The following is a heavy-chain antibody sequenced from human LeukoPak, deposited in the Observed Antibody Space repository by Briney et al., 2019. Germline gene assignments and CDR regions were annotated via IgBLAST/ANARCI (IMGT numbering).Heavy chain of an antibody. CDR1: GFSLTTYA. CDR2: ISSSSSYI. V-gene: IGHV3-21*04. Sequence: PGGSLRLSCAASGFSLTTYAMGWVRQAPGKGLEWVSSISSSSSYIYYADSVKGRFTISRDNAKNSLYLQMNSLRAEDTALYYCARDNYSYYYDRSIDAFDIWGQGTMVTVSS. J-gene: IGHJ3*02. CDR3: ARDNYSYYYDRSIDAFDI. D-gene: IGHD3-22*01.